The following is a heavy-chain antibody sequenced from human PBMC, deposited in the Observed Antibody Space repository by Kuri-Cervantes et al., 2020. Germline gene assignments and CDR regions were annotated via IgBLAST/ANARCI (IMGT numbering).Heavy chain of an antibody. CDR1: GFTFSNAW. CDR3: ITGLRMPHFRGADY. D-gene: IGHD2-2*01. J-gene: IGHJ4*02. Sequence: GESLKISCAASGFTFSNAWMIWVRQAPGKGLEWVGRIKKKNDGGTTDYAAPVKGRFTISRDDSKNTVYLQMNSLKTEDTAVYYCITGLRMPHFRGADYWGQGNLVTVSS. CDR2: IKKKNDGGTT. V-gene: IGHV3-15*01.